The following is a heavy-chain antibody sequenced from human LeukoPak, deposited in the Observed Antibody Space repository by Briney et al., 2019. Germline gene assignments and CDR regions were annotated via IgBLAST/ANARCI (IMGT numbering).Heavy chain of an antibody. D-gene: IGHD3-10*01. CDR1: GYTFTSYG. V-gene: IGHV1-18*04. J-gene: IGHJ6*04. Sequence: EASVKVSCKASGYTFTSYGISWVRQAPGQGREWMGWISAYNGNTNYAQKLQGRVTMTTDTSTSTAYMELRSLRSDDTAVYYCARDPYGSGSSYYYYGMDVWGKGTTVTVSS. CDR3: ARDPYGSGSSYYYYGMDV. CDR2: ISAYNGNT.